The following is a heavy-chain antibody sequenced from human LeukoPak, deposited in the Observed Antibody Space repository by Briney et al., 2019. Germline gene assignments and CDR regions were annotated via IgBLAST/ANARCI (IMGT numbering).Heavy chain of an antibody. V-gene: IGHV4-34*01. D-gene: IGHD3-16*02. J-gene: IGHJ4*02. CDR2: INRSGST. CDR3: ARLPLRLGELSLYRGSD. Sequence: PSETLSLTCAVYGGSFSGYYWSWIRQPPGKGLEWIGEINRSGSTNYNPSLKIRVTISVDTSKNQFSLRLSSVTAADTAVYYCARLPLRLGELSLYRGSDWGQGTLVTVSS. CDR1: GGSFSGYY.